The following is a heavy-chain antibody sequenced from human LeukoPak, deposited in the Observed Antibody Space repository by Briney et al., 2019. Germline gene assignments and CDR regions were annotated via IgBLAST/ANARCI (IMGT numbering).Heavy chain of an antibody. D-gene: IGHD6-13*01. J-gene: IGHJ6*02. CDR2: IYYRGST. V-gene: IGHV4-59*11. CDR1: GGSISSHY. CDR3: ARSLSTGPSAAGDALYFYYGLDV. Sequence: SETLSLTCNVSGGSISSHYWSWIRQPPGKGLEWIAYIYYRGSTNYNPSLTSRVTISVDASKNQFSLKLTSVTAADTAVYYCARSLSTGPSAAGDALYFYYGLDVWGQGTTVTVSS.